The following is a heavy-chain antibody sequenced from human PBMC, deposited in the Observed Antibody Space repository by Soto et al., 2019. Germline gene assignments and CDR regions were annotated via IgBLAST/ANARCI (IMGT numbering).Heavy chain of an antibody. CDR1: GFTFGSNW. CDR3: AREIVVARGASYFDY. D-gene: IGHD2-2*01. Sequence: PGRSLRLSCVGSGFTFGSNWMTWVRQAPGKGLEWVGNIRQDGSEKNYVDSVKGRFTISRDNAKNSLYLQMNSLRAEDTAVYYCAREIVVARGASYFDYWGPGTLLTGSS. CDR2: IRQDGSEK. V-gene: IGHV3-7*04. J-gene: IGHJ4*02.